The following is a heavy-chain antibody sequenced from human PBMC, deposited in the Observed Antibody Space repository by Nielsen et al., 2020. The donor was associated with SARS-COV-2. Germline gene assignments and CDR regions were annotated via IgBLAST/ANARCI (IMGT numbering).Heavy chain of an antibody. CDR3: ERRYSGYNHLDS. J-gene: IGHJ4*02. CDR2: VYPRDSET. V-gene: IGHV5-51*01. CDR1: GYIFTSFY. D-gene: IGHD5-12*01. Sequence: GESLKISCHAAGYIFTSFYIAWLRQMPGKGLEWVGMVYPRDSETRYNPSFRGQVTMSADKSTNTAYLQWTSLQASDTAFYYCERRYSGYNHLDSWGQGTLVTVSS.